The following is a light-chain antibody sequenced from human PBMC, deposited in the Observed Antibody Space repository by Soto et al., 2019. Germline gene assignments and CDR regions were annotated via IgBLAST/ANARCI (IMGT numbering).Light chain of an antibody. CDR1: QSVSSSY. CDR2: AAS. CDR3: QQYDSSLYT. J-gene: IGKJ2*01. Sequence: EIVLTQSPGNLSLSPGERATLSCRASQSVSSSYLAWYQQKPGQAPRLLIYAASSRAAGIPDRFSGGGSGTDFTLTISRLEPEDFAVYYCQQYDSSLYTFGQGTKLEIK. V-gene: IGKV3-20*01.